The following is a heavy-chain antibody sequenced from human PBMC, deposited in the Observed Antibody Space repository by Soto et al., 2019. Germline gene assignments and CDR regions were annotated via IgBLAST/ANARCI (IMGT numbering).Heavy chain of an antibody. Sequence: QVQLQESGPGLVKPSGTLSLSCGVSGGSVLSTNWWTWVRQPPGKGLEWIGEIYHSGSTNYNPSLKGRVTISLDKSKNQFSLHLSPMTAADTAVYYCARLYSTRSNCDGLDVWGQGTPVTVS. CDR2: IYHSGST. D-gene: IGHD6-13*01. CDR3: ARLYSTRSNCDGLDV. V-gene: IGHV4-4*02. CDR1: GGSVLSTNW. J-gene: IGHJ6*02.